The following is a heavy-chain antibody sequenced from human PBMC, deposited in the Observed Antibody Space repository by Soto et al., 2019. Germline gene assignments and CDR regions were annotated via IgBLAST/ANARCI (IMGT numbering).Heavy chain of an antibody. V-gene: IGHV1-2*02. CDR2: INPNSGGT. J-gene: IGHJ6*02. CDR1: GYTFTGYY. Sequence: ASVKVSCKASGYTFTGYYMHWVRQAPGQGLEWMGWINPNSGGTNYAQKFQGRVTMTRDTSISTAYMELSRLRSDDTAVYYCARGGGDILTGGYYYYGMDVWGQGTTVPVSS. D-gene: IGHD3-9*01. CDR3: ARGGGDILTGGYYYYGMDV.